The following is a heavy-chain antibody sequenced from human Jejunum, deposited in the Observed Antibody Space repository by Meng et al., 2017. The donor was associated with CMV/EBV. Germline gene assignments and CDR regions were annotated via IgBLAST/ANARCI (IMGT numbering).Heavy chain of an antibody. CDR2: ITNKTNIYAT. Sequence: SGFIFGDRYMEWVRQAPGKGLGWVGRITNKTNIYATQYAASVKGRFTISRDDSRNSLYLQMSRLRIEDSAVYFCTSGSGSYFGVDVWGRGTTVTVSS. J-gene: IGHJ6*02. CDR1: GFIFGDRY. D-gene: IGHD3-10*01. V-gene: IGHV3-72*01. CDR3: TSGSGSYFGVDV.